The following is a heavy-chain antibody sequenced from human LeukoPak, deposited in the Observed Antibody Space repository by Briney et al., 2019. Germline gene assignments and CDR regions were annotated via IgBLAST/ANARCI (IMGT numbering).Heavy chain of an antibody. V-gene: IGHV1-2*02. CDR3: ARGTAMVTVDY. Sequence: ASVKVSCKAAGYTFTGYYMHWVRQAPGQGLEWMGWINPNSGGTNYVQKFQGRVSMTRDTSISTAYMELSRLRSDDTAVYYCARGTAMVTVDYWGQGTLVTVSS. J-gene: IGHJ4*02. D-gene: IGHD5-18*01. CDR2: INPNSGGT. CDR1: GYTFTGYY.